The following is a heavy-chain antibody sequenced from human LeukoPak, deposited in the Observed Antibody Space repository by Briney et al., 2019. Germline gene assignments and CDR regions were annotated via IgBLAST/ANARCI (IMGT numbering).Heavy chain of an antibody. CDR2: IRHTGILT. CDR3: SSYCSEGTCHRYFNH. D-gene: IGHD2-15*01. J-gene: IGHJ1*01. V-gene: IGHV3-48*03. Sequence: GSLRLSCAASGFTSTPSEMNWVRQAPGQGLEWISYIRHTGILTYYADSVKGRFTISSGNAKNCMYLQMKCLRVEDKAIYYCSSYCSEGTCHRYFNHWGQGTLVSVSS. CDR1: GFTSTPSE.